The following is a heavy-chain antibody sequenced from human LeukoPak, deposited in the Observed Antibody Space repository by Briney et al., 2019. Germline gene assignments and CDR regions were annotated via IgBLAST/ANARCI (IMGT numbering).Heavy chain of an antibody. CDR3: ARDLTGTYSFDY. CDR2: ISTNGGPT. D-gene: IGHD7-27*01. J-gene: IGHJ4*02. Sequence: PGGSLRLSCAASGFTFSSYAMHWVRQAPGKGLEYVSTISTNGGPTYYAISVKGRFTISRDNSKNTLYLQTGSLRAEDMAVYFCARDLTGTYSFDYWGQGTLVTVSS. V-gene: IGHV3-64*01. CDR1: GFTFSSYA.